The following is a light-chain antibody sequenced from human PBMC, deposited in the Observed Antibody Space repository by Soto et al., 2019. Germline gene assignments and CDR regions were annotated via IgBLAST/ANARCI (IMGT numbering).Light chain of an antibody. Sequence: QSVLTQPASVFGSPGQSITISCTGTSSDVGGYNYVSWYQQHPGKAPKLMIYEVSNRPSGVSNRFSGSKSGNTASLTISGLQAVDEADYYCTSYTSISPYVFGTGTKSPS. V-gene: IGLV2-14*01. CDR3: TSYTSISPYV. J-gene: IGLJ1*01. CDR1: SSDVGGYNY. CDR2: EVS.